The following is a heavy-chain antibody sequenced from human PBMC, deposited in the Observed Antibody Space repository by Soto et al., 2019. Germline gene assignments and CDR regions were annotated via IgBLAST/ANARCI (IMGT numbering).Heavy chain of an antibody. J-gene: IGHJ5*02. CDR3: ARGTVGSVTIFGVVTYNWFDP. CDR1: GGSITTSC. CDR2: IYGTGISGYTPST. D-gene: IGHD3-3*01. Sequence: PSETLSLTCTVSGGSITTSCRSWVRGPQGQGLGWVAYIYGTGISGYTPSTSYNPSLKRRVTIPVDKSKNQFSLKLSSVTAADTAVYYCARGTVGSVTIFGVVTYNWFDPWGQGTLVTVSS. V-gene: IGHV4-59*12.